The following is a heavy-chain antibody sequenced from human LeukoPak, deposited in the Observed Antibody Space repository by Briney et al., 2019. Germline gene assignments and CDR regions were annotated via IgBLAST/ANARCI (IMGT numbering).Heavy chain of an antibody. CDR3: ARQKYGDYRNAFEI. Sequence: SETLSLTCIVSGGSIRSSGYYWDWIRQPPGKGLEYIGSIYFTGGTYNPSLKSRVTISVDTSKNHFSLNLTSVTAADTGVYYCARQKYGDYRNAFEIWGQGNMVTVSS. J-gene: IGHJ3*02. D-gene: IGHD4-17*01. CDR1: GGSIRSSGYY. V-gene: IGHV4-39*01. CDR2: IYFTGGT.